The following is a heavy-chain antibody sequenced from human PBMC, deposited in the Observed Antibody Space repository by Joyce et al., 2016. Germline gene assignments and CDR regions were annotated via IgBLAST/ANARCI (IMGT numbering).Heavy chain of an antibody. Sequence: EVHLVESGGGLVKPGGSLRLSCAASGFTFSSYDMNWVRQAPGKGLEWVSFNTSRSSYIYYADSVKGRFTISRENAKNALYLQMNSLRAEDTAVYYCAREGGAIVRGVIPLDYWGQGTLVTVSS. CDR1: GFTFSSYD. CDR2: NTSRSSYI. D-gene: IGHD3-10*01. J-gene: IGHJ4*02. CDR3: AREGGAIVRGVIPLDY. V-gene: IGHV3-21*01.